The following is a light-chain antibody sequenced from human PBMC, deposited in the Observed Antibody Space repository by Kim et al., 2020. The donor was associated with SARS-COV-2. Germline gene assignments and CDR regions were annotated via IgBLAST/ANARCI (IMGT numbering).Light chain of an antibody. CDR2: RNN. CDR1: SSTIGTNF. V-gene: IGLV1-47*01. Sequence: GQRVTISCSGSSSTIGTNFVYWYQQVPGTAPKLLIYRNNQRPSGVPGRFSGSKSGTSASLAITGLRSEDEADYYCAAWDDSLTGRVFGGGTQLTVL. CDR3: AAWDDSLTGRV. J-gene: IGLJ3*02.